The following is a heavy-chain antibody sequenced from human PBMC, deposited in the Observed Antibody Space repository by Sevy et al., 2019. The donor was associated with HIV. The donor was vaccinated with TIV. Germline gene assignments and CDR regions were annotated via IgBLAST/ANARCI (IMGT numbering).Heavy chain of an antibody. D-gene: IGHD1-26*01. CDR2: INPSGGGT. CDR1: GYTFTSYY. J-gene: IGHJ4*02. Sequence: ASVKVSCKASGYTFTSYYMHWVRQAPGQGLEWMAIINPSGGGTVHAQKFQGRVAMTGDMSTSTVSMELSSLRSEDTAVYYWAREAGAKGFDYWGQGTLVTVSS. V-gene: IGHV1-46*03. CDR3: AREAGAKGFDY.